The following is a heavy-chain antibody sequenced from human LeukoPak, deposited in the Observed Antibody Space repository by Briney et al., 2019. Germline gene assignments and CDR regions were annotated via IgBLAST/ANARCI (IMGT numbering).Heavy chain of an antibody. V-gene: IGHV3-23*01. J-gene: IGHJ4*02. CDR3: AKAPYGSGSYWDY. Sequence: TGGSLRLSCAASGFTFSSYAMSWVRQAPGKGLEWVSAISGSGGSTYYADSVKGRFTISRDNSKNTLYLQMNSLRAEDTAVYYCAKAPYGSGSYWDYWGQGTLVTVSS. D-gene: IGHD3-10*01. CDR2: ISGSGGST. CDR1: GFTFSSYA.